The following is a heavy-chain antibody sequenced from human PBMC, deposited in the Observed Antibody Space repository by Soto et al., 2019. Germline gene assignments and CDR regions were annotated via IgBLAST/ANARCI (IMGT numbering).Heavy chain of an antibody. J-gene: IGHJ4*02. CDR2: INPANGNT. D-gene: IGHD3-16*02. V-gene: IGHV1-3*05. CDR1: GYTFTAYA. CDR3: TRSAISPYGGLIGPFDY. Sequence: QVQLAQSGAEERKPGASVKVSCEATGYTFTAYAMHWVRQAPGQRLEWMGWINPANGNTKYSQKFQGRLTITNDTSANTVYMELNSLTSEDTAMYYCTRSAISPYGGLIGPFDYWGQGNLVTVSS.